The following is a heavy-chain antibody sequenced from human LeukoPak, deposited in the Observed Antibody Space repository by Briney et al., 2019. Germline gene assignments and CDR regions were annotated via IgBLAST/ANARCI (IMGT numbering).Heavy chain of an antibody. J-gene: IGHJ1*01. Sequence: GGSLRFSCAASGFTFDDYGMSWVRQAPGKGLEWVSGINWNGGSTGYADSVKGRFTISRDNAKNSLYLQMNSLRAEDTALYYCARDDGDSSGYPFFQHWGQGTLVTVSS. V-gene: IGHV3-20*04. D-gene: IGHD3-22*01. CDR1: GFTFDDYG. CDR3: ARDDGDSSGYPFFQH. CDR2: INWNGGST.